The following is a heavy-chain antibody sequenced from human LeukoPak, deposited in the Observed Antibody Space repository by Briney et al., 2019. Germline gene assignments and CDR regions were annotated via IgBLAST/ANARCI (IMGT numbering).Heavy chain of an antibody. D-gene: IGHD5-12*01. Sequence: GESLKISCKGSGYSFTSYWIGWVRQMPGKGLEWMGIIYPDDSDTTYSPSFQGQVTISADKSISTAYLQWSSLKASDTAMYYCARNNRGYSGYNYLSYFDYWGQGTLVTVSS. V-gene: IGHV5-51*01. CDR1: GYSFTSYW. J-gene: IGHJ4*02. CDR3: ARNNRGYSGYNYLSYFDY. CDR2: IYPDDSDT.